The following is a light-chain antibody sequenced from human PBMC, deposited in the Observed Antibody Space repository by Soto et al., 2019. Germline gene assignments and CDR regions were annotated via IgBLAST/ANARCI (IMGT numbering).Light chain of an antibody. J-gene: IGKJ2*01. V-gene: IGKV3-20*01. CDR1: QSVSSSY. Sequence: IVLTQSPGTLSLSPGERATLSCRASQSVSSSYLGWYQQKPGQAPRLLIYGASSRATGIPDRFSGSGSGPEYTLTISRLEPEDFAVYYCQRYGGSPLYTFGQGTKLEIK. CDR3: QRYGGSPLYT. CDR2: GAS.